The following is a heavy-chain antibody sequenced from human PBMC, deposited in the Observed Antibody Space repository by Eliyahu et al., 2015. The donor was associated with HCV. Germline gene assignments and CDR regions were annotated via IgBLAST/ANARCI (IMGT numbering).Heavy chain of an antibody. CDR2: ITYTSSNV. CDR3: ARDPYSGGYYAYYFYYMDV. CDR1: GFSFSSYN. J-gene: IGHJ6*03. Sequence: VESGGGLVEPGGTLTLSCVASGFSFSSYNMNWVRQAPGKSLEWVSSITYTSSNVYYADSVRGRFTISRDNARNSLYLQIHSLRADDTAVYYCARDPYSGGYYAYYFYYMDVWGKGATVTVSS. V-gene: IGHV3-21*01. D-gene: IGHD1-26*01.